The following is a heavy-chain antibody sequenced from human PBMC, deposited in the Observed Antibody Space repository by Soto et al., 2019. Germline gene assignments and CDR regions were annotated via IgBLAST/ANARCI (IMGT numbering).Heavy chain of an antibody. D-gene: IGHD1-26*01. J-gene: IGHJ5*02. CDR1: GFTFRYYY. CDR2: ISSSGSTT. V-gene: IGHV3-11*01. Sequence: KPGGSLRLSCAGSGFTFRYYYMGWIRQAPGKGLEWVSYISSSGSTTYYAASVKGRFTISRDNAKNSLYLQMTSLRAEDTAIYYCVRDKYSYYVNYFDPWGQGTLVTVSS. CDR3: VRDKYSYYVNYFDP.